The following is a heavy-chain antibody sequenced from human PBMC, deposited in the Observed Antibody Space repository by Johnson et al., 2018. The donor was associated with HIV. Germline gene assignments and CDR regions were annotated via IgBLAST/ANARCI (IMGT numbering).Heavy chain of an antibody. Sequence: VQLVESGGGLVQPGRSLRLSCTASGFTFGDYAMSWVRQAPGKGLEWVGFIRSKAYGGTTEYAASVKGRFTISRDDSKSIAYLQMNSLKTEDTAVYYCARDRLYSSGWYGTDGAFDIWGQGTMVTVSS. CDR2: IRSKAYGGTT. CDR1: GFTFGDYA. V-gene: IGHV3-49*04. J-gene: IGHJ3*02. D-gene: IGHD6-19*01. CDR3: ARDRLYSSGWYGTDGAFDI.